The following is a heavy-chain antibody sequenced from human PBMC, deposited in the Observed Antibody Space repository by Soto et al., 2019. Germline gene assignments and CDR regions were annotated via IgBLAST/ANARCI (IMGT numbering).Heavy chain of an antibody. Sequence: PXVSLRLSCAASGFTFSGSAMHWVRQASGKGLEWVGRIRGKANSYATAYAASVKGRFTISRDDSKNMAYLQMNSLRASDTAMYYCARLGHLEWGDYWGQGTLVTVSS. CDR3: ARLGHLEWGDY. J-gene: IGHJ4*02. D-gene: IGHD1-1*01. V-gene: IGHV3-73*01. CDR1: GFTFSGSA. CDR2: IRGKANSYAT.